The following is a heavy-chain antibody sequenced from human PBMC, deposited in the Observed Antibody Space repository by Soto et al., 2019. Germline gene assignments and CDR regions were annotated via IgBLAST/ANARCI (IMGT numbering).Heavy chain of an antibody. Sequence: ASVKVSCKASGYTFTSYGISWVRQAPGQGIEWMGWISAYNGNTNYAQKLQGRVTMTTDTSTSTAYMELRSLRSDDTAVYYCASSPLTYCSGGSCPNDYWGQGTLVT. CDR2: ISAYNGNT. V-gene: IGHV1-18*01. CDR3: ASSPLTYCSGGSCPNDY. J-gene: IGHJ4*02. CDR1: GYTFTSYG. D-gene: IGHD2-15*01.